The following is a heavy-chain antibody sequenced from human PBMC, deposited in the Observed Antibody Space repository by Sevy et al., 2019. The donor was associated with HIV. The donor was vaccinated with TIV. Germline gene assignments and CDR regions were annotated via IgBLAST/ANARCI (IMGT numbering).Heavy chain of an antibody. CDR1: GFTFSSYA. D-gene: IGHD3-22*01. J-gene: IGHJ3*02. CDR3: AGGRYDSSGSFDAFDI. V-gene: IGHV3-23*01. Sequence: GGSLRLSCAVSGFTFSSYAMNWVRQAPGKGLEWVSSIFGDGDITYYADSVKGRFTISRDKSKNTLYLQMHSLRAEDTAVYYCAGGRYDSSGSFDAFDIWGQGTMVTVSS. CDR2: IFGDGDIT.